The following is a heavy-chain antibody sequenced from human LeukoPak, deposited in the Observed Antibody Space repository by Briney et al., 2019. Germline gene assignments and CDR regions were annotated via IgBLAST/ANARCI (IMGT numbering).Heavy chain of an antibody. Sequence: GSLRLSCAASGFTFSSYAMSWVRQAPGKGLEWVANIKQDGSEKYYVNSVKGRFTISRDNAKNSLYLQMNSLRAEDTAVYYCARDHFYGSDYWGQGTLVTVSS. CDR1: GFTFSSYA. J-gene: IGHJ4*02. CDR2: IKQDGSEK. V-gene: IGHV3-7*01. D-gene: IGHD1-14*01. CDR3: ARDHFYGSDY.